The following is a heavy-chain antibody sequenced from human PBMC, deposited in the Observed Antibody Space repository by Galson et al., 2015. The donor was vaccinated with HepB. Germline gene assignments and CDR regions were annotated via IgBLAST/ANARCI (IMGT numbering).Heavy chain of an antibody. J-gene: IGHJ6*04. CDR1: EFTLSSTH. CDR3: ARERFMDV. Sequence: SLRLSCAASEFTLSSTHLTWVRQAPGTGLEWVALIYSGGATEYADSVKGRFTISRDNFKSTVYLQMNSLRVEDTAIYYCARERFMDVWGRGTTVTVSS. CDR2: IYSGGAT. V-gene: IGHV3-53*01.